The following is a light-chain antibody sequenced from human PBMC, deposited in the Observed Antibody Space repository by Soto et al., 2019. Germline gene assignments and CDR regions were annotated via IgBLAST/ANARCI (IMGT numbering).Light chain of an antibody. CDR2: RNH. V-gene: IGLV1-44*01. Sequence: QSVLTQSPSASGTPGQRVTISCSGSRSNIGTYTVNWYQQLPGTAPTLLIYRNHQRPSGVPDRFSGSKSVTSASLAISGPQSEDEADYYCAAWDDSLRAVVFGGGTKVTVL. CDR1: RSNIGTYT. CDR3: AAWDDSLRAVV. J-gene: IGLJ2*01.